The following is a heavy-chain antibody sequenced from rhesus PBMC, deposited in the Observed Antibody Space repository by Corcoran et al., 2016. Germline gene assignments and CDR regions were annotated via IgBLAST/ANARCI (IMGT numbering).Heavy chain of an antibody. Sequence: QVQLQESGPGLVKPSETLSLTCAVSGYSISSGSSWGWILQPPGKGLEYIGYISGSSGRNYNNPPLKSRVTISKDTSKNQFSLKLSSVTAADTAVYYCARSNFDAFDFWGQGLRVTVSS. J-gene: IGHJ3*01. CDR3: ARSNFDAFDF. CDR2: ISGSSGRN. D-gene: IGHD1-1*01. V-gene: IGHV4-99*01. CDR1: GYSISSGSS.